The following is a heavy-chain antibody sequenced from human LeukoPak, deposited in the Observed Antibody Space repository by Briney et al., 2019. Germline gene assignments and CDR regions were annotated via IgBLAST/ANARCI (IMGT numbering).Heavy chain of an antibody. J-gene: IGHJ4*02. CDR2: INHSGST. V-gene: IGHV4-34*01. Sequence: SETLSLTCAVYGGSFSGYYWSWIRQPPGKGLGWIGEINHSGSTNYNPSLKSRVTISVDTSENQFSLKLSSVTAADTAVYYCAAGVLLWFGELYFDYWGQGTLVTVSS. D-gene: IGHD3-10*01. CDR1: GGSFSGYY. CDR3: AAGVLLWFGELYFDY.